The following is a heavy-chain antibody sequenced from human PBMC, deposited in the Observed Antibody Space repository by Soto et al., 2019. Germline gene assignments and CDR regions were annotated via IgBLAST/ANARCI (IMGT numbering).Heavy chain of an antibody. Sequence: EVQLVETGGGLIQPGGSLRLSCAASGFSVRTNYMSWVRQAPGKGLDWVSVFESGGSIYYADSVKGRFIISRDYAKNTVDLQMNSLRVEDTAVYYCARAGVTPHFFVYWGQGTLVTVSS. J-gene: IGHJ4*02. CDR1: GFSVRTNY. CDR2: FESGGSI. D-gene: IGHD3-3*02. CDR3: ARAGVTPHFFVY. V-gene: IGHV3-53*02.